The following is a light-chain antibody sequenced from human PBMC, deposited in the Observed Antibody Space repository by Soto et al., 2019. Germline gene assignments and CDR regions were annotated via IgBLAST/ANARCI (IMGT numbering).Light chain of an antibody. J-gene: IGKJ5*01. CDR1: ESVNNK. Sequence: EVVLTQSPATLSVSPGERATLSCRASESVNNKLGWYQQKPGQAPRLLIYRASTRATGIPARFSGSGSGTEFTLTISILQSEDSAVYYCHQYNNWFPFTFGQGTRLEMK. CDR3: HQYNNWFPFT. CDR2: RAS. V-gene: IGKV3-15*01.